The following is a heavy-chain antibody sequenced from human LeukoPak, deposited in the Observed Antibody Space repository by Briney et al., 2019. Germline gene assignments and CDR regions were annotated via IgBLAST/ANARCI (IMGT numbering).Heavy chain of an antibody. CDR3: AKYLGYCYGYGYFDL. Sequence: GGSLRLSCAASGFTFSSYAMSWVRQAPGKGLEWVSAISGSGGSTYYADSVKGRFTISRDNSKNTLYLQMNSLRAEDTAVYYCAKYLGYCYGYGYFDLWGRGTLVTVSS. D-gene: IGHD5-18*01. V-gene: IGHV3-23*01. CDR1: GFTFSSYA. J-gene: IGHJ2*01. CDR2: ISGSGGST.